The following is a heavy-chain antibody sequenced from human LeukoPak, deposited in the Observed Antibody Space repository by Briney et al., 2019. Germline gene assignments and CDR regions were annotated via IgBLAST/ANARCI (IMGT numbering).Heavy chain of an antibody. Sequence: GGSLRLSCAASGFTFSSYGMHWVRQAPGKGLEWVAVISYDGSNKYYADSVKGRFTIFRDNSKNTLYLQMNSLRAEDTAVYYCAKEGNYYDSSGYSLDYFDYWGQGTLVTVSS. V-gene: IGHV3-30*18. J-gene: IGHJ4*02. CDR2: ISYDGSNK. D-gene: IGHD3-22*01. CDR1: GFTFSSYG. CDR3: AKEGNYYDSSGYSLDYFDY.